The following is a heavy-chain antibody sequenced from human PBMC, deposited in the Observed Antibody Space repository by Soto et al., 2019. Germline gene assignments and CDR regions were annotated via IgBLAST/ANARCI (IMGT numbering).Heavy chain of an antibody. J-gene: IGHJ6*02. V-gene: IGHV1-69*13. CDR1: GGTFSSYA. CDR2: IIPIFGTA. CDR3: ARSGLWDYYYGMDV. D-gene: IGHD2-21*01. Sequence: GASVKVSCKASGGTFSSYAISWVRQAPGQGLEWMGGIIPIFGTANYAQKFQGRVTITADESTSTAYMELSSLRSEDTAVYYCARSGLWDYYYGMDVWGQGTTVTVSS.